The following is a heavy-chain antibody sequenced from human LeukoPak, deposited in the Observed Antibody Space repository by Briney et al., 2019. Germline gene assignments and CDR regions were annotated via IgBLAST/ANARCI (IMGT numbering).Heavy chain of an antibody. D-gene: IGHD6-13*01. Sequence: GASVKVSCKASGYTFTSYGLSWVRQAPGQGLEWMGWISAYNGNTNYAQKLQGRVTMTTDTSTSTGYMELRSLRSDDTAVYYCARDIYAAGIAAAAYPDYWGQGTLVTVSS. CDR3: ARDIYAAGIAAAAYPDY. CDR2: ISAYNGNT. CDR1: GYTFTSYG. J-gene: IGHJ4*02. V-gene: IGHV1-18*01.